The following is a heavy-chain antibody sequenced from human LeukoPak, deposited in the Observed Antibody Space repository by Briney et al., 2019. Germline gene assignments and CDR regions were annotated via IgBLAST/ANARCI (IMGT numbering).Heavy chain of an antibody. Sequence: SETLSLTCTVSGGSITSSSYYWGWIRQPPGKGLEWIGSIYYSGSTYYNPSLKSRVTISVDTSKNQFSLKLSSVTAADTAVYYCAELGITMIGGVWGKGTTVTISS. CDR2: IYYSGST. J-gene: IGHJ6*04. CDR3: AELGITMIGGV. V-gene: IGHV4-39*01. D-gene: IGHD3-10*02. CDR1: GGSITSSSYY.